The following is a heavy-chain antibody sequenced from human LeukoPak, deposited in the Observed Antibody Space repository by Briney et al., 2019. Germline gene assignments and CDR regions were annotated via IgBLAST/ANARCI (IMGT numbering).Heavy chain of an antibody. D-gene: IGHD2-21*02. CDR1: GFSVGDYT. Sequence: GGSLRLSCTASGFSVGDYTMSWVRQAPGKGLEWVGLIGRKASGGTTEYAASVYGRFTVFRDDAQGIAYLQMNSLKSEDTGVYYCTRANVVTFDYWGQGALVTVSS. J-gene: IGHJ4*02. V-gene: IGHV3-49*04. CDR2: IGRKASGGTT. CDR3: TRANVVTFDY.